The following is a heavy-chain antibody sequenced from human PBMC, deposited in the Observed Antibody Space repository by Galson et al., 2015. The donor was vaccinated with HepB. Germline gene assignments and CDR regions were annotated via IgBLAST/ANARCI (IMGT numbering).Heavy chain of an antibody. CDR1: GGSISSSSYY. V-gene: IGHV4-39*01. Sequence: SETLSLTCTVSGGSISSSSYYWGWIRQPPGKGLEWIGSIYYSGSTYYNPSLKSRVTISVDTSKNQFSLKLSSVTAADTAVYYCPYYYDSSGYYPDAFDIWGQGTMVTVSS. CDR3: PYYYDSSGYYPDAFDI. D-gene: IGHD3-22*01. J-gene: IGHJ3*02. CDR2: IYYSGST.